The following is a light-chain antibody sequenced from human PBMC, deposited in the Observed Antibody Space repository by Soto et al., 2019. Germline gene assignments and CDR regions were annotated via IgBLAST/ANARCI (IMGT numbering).Light chain of an antibody. CDR3: SSYTSSSTLGTAG. CDR1: SSDVGGYNY. J-gene: IGLJ7*01. CDR2: DVS. Sequence: QSALTQPASVSGSPGQSITISCTGTSSDVGGYNYVSWYQQHPGKAPKLMIYDVSNRPSGVSNRFSGSKSGNTASLTISGLQAEDEADYYCSSYTSSSTLGTAGFGGGTQLTVL. V-gene: IGLV2-14*01.